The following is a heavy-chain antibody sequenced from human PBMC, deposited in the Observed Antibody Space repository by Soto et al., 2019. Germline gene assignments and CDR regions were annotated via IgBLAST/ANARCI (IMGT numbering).Heavy chain of an antibody. J-gene: IGHJ6*02. CDR2: INPSGGST. CDR1: GYTFTSYY. V-gene: IGHV1-46*01. D-gene: IGHD3-3*01. Sequence: ASVKVSCKASGYTFTSYYMHWVRQAPGQGLEWMGIINPSGGSTSYAQKFQGRVTMTRDMSTSTVYMELSSLRSEDTAVYYCARDSLRLGARTIFGVVIPYYYGMDVWGQGTTVTVSS. CDR3: ARDSLRLGARTIFGVVIPYYYGMDV.